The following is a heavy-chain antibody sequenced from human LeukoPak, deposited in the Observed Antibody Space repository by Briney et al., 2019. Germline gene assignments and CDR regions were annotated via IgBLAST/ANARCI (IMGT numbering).Heavy chain of an antibody. CDR2: IYHSGST. D-gene: IGHD6-13*01. Sequence: SQTLSLTCAVSGVSISSGGYSWSWIRQPPGKGLEWIVYIYHSGSTYYNPSLKSRVTISVDRSKNQFSLKLSSVTAADTAVYYCARLVAATGNFDYWGQGTLVTVSS. CDR1: GVSISSGGYS. V-gene: IGHV4-30-2*01. CDR3: ARLVAATGNFDY. J-gene: IGHJ4*02.